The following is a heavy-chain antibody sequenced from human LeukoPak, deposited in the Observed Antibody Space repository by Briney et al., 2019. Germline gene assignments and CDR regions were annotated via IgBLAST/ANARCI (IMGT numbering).Heavy chain of an antibody. CDR2: ISGSGGST. CDR1: GFTFSSYA. D-gene: IGHD3-10*01. V-gene: IGHV3-23*01. Sequence: PGGSLRLSCAASGFTFSSYAMSWVRQAPGKGLEWVSAISGSGGSTYYADSVKGRFTISRDNSKNTLYLQMNSLRAEDTAVYYCAKEGGGPTYYYGSGSYDYWGQGTLVTVSS. J-gene: IGHJ4*02. CDR3: AKEGGGPTYYYGSGSYDY.